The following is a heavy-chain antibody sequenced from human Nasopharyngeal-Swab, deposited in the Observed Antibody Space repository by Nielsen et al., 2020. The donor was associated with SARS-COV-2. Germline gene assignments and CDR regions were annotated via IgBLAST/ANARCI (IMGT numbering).Heavy chain of an antibody. D-gene: IGHD3-22*01. V-gene: IGHV4-59*01. CDR3: AREKTHYDSSGYYYLWFDP. Sequence: RQAPGKGLEWIGYIYYSGSTNYNPSLKSRVTVSVDTSKNQFSLKLSSVTAADTAVYYCAREKTHYDSSGYYYLWFDPWGQGTLVTVSS. J-gene: IGHJ5*02. CDR2: IYYSGST.